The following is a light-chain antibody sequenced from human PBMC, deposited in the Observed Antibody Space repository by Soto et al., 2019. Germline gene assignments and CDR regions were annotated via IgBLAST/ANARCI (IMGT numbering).Light chain of an antibody. V-gene: IGKV3-20*01. J-gene: IGKJ1*01. CDR3: HEYDSWT. CDR2: GAS. CDR1: QSFNSIY. Sequence: EIVLTQSPGTVSLSPGERVTLSFMASQSFNSIYVAWYQQKPGQAPRLLIYGASSRATGIPDRFSGSGSGTDFTLTIIRLEPEEFAVYYCHEYDSWTFGQGTKVDIK.